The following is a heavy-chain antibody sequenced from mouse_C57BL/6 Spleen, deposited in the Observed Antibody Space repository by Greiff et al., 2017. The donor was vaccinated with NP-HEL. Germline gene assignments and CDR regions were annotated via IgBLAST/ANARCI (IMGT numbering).Heavy chain of an antibody. Sequence: EVKLVESGTVLARPGASVKMSCKTSGYTFTSYWMHWVKQRPGQGLEWIGAIYPGNSDTSYNQKFKGKAKLTAVTSASTAYMELSSLTNEDSAVYYCTIYYGYYGNYYAMDYWGQGTSVTVSS. CDR2: IYPGNSDT. CDR3: TIYYGYYGNYYAMDY. J-gene: IGHJ4*01. V-gene: IGHV1-5*01. D-gene: IGHD2-1*01. CDR1: GYTFTSYW.